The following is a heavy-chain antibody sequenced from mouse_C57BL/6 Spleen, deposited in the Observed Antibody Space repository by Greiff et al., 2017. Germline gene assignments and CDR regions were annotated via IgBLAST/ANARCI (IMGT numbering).Heavy chain of an antibody. J-gene: IGHJ4*01. D-gene: IGHD2-4*01. Sequence: QVQLKQSGAELVKPGASVKISCKASGYAFSSYRMNWVKQRPGKGLEWIGQIYPGDGDTNYNGKFKGKATLTADNSSSTAYMQLSSLTSEDSAVYVCARHRDYDYAMDYWGQGTSVTVSS. V-gene: IGHV1-80*01. CDR3: ARHRDYDYAMDY. CDR2: IYPGDGDT. CDR1: GYAFSSYR.